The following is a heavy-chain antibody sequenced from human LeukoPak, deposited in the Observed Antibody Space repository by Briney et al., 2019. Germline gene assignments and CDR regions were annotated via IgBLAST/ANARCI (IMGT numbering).Heavy chain of an antibody. CDR1: GFTFSSYG. J-gene: IGHJ4*02. Sequence: GRSLRLSCAASGFTFSSYGMHWVRQAPGKGLEWVAVISYDGSNKYYADSVKGRFTIARDNSKNALYLQMNSLRAEDTAVYYCVRDRNTYGDHHYFDYWGQGTLVTVSS. CDR3: VRDRNTYGDHHYFDY. V-gene: IGHV3-30*03. CDR2: ISYDGSNK. D-gene: IGHD4-17*01.